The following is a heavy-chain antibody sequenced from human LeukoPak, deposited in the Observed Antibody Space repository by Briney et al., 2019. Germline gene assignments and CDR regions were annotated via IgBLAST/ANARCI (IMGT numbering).Heavy chain of an antibody. D-gene: IGHD3/OR15-3a*01. CDR1: GFTFSSYS. CDR3: ARVLHSSFDY. V-gene: IGHV3-21*01. Sequence: PGGSLRLSCAASGFTFSSYSMNWVRQAPGKGLEWVSSISSSSSYIYYADSVRGRFTISRDNAKNSLFLQMNSLRGEDTAVYYCARVLHSSFDYWGQGTLVTVSS. J-gene: IGHJ4*02. CDR2: ISSSSSYI.